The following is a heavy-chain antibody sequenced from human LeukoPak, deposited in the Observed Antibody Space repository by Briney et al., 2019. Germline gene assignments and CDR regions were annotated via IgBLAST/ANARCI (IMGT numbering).Heavy chain of an antibody. D-gene: IGHD4-17*01. Sequence: PGGSLRLSCAASGFTFSSYWMSWVRQAPGKGLEWVANIKQDGSEKYYVDSVKGRFTISRDNAKNSLYFQMNSLRAEDMAVYYCARGASTVTARGVFDPWGQGTLVTVSS. CDR3: ARGASTVTARGVFDP. CDR2: IKQDGSEK. J-gene: IGHJ5*02. V-gene: IGHV3-7*01. CDR1: GFTFSSYW.